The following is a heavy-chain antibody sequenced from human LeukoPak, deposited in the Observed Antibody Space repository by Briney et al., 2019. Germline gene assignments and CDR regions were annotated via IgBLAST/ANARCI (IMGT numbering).Heavy chain of an antibody. V-gene: IGHV1-18*01. CDR3: ARDPRVEGSGYYSMPDY. D-gene: IGHD3-22*01. J-gene: IGHJ4*02. CDR2: ISAYNGNT. Sequence: GASVKVSCKASGYTFTSYGISWVRQAPGQGLEWMGWISAYNGNTNYAQKLQGRVTVTTDTSTSTAYLELRSLRSDDTAVYYCARDPRVEGSGYYSMPDYWGQGTLVTVSS. CDR1: GYTFTSYG.